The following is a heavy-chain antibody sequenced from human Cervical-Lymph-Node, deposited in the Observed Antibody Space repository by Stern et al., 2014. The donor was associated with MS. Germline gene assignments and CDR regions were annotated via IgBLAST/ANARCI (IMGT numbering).Heavy chain of an antibody. Sequence: QVQLQESGPGLVKPSETLSLTCAVSGGSISGYYWTWIRQPPGTGLEWIGYIYDSGSTNYNPSLKSRVTISVDTSKNQFSLKLSSVTAADTAVYYCARGIFGPPEKYYFDSWGQGTLVTVSS. J-gene: IGHJ4*02. CDR1: GGSISGYY. V-gene: IGHV4-59*01. CDR3: ARGIFGPPEKYYFDS. D-gene: IGHD3-3*02. CDR2: IYDSGST.